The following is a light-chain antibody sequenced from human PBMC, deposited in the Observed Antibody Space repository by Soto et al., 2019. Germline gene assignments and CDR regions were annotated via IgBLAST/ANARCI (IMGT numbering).Light chain of an antibody. V-gene: IGLV2-8*01. CDR2: EVS. Sequence: QSALTHPPSASGSPGQSVTISCTGTSSDVGGYNYVSWYQQHPGKAPKLMIYEVSKRPSGVPDRFSGSKSGNTASLTVSGLQAEDEADNYCSPYAGSHSSVYVFGTGTKVTVL. J-gene: IGLJ1*01. CDR1: SSDVGGYNY. CDR3: SPYAGSHSSVYV.